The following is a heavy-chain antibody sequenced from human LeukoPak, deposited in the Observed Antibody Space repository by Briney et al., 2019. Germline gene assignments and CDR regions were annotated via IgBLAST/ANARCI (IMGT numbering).Heavy chain of an antibody. CDR2: INSGGSSI. CDR3: AREMTGYSSSAIDY. V-gene: IGHV3-48*01. CDR1: GFTFSSYS. J-gene: IGHJ4*02. Sequence: GGSRRLSCAASGFTFSSYSINWVRQAPGKGLEWLSYINSGGSSIYYADSVEGRFTISRDNAKNSLYLQMNSLRAEDTAVYYCAREMTGYSSSAIDYWGQGTLVTVSS. D-gene: IGHD6-13*01.